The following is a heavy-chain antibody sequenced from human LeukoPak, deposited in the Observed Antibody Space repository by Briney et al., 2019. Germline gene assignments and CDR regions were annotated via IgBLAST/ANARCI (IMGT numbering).Heavy chain of an antibody. V-gene: IGHV3-66*01. Sequence: QAGGSLRLSCAASGFTVSSNYMSWVRQAPGKGLEWVSVIYSGGSTYYADSVKGRFTISRDNSKNTLYLQMNSLRAEDTAVYYCARVLDSLSVGYWGQGTLVTVSS. CDR3: ARVLDSLSVGY. CDR1: GFTVSSNY. CDR2: IYSGGST. D-gene: IGHD3/OR15-3a*01. J-gene: IGHJ4*02.